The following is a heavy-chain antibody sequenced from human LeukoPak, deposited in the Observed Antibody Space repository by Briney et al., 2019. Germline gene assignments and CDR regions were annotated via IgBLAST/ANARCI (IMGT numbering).Heavy chain of an antibody. CDR3: ARGFRVGATSSRYYYGMDV. J-gene: IGHJ6*02. D-gene: IGHD1-26*01. CDR1: GGSFSGYY. Sequence: SETLSLTCAVYGGSFSGYYWSWIRQPPGKGLEWIGEINLSGSTNYNPSLKSRVTISVDTSKNQFSLKLSSVTAADTAVYYCARGFRVGATSSRYYYGMDVWGQGTTVTVSS. CDR2: INLSGST. V-gene: IGHV4-34*01.